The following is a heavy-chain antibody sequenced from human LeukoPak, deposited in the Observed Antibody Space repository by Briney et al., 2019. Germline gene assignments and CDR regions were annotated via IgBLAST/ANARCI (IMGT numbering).Heavy chain of an antibody. CDR1: GYTFTSYG. J-gene: IGHJ5*02. V-gene: IGHV1-18*04. CDR3: ARVKVATILENWFDP. CDR2: ISAYNGNT. Sequence: GSVKVSCKASGYTFTSYGISWVRQAPGQGLEWMGWISAYNGNTNYAQKLQGRVTMTTDTSTSTAYMELRSLRSDDTAVYYCARVKVATILENWFDPWGQGTLVTVSS. D-gene: IGHD5-12*01.